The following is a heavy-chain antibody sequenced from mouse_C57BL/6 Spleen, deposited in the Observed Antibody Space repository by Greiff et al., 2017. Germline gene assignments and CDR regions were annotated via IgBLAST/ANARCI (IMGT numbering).Heavy chain of an antibody. V-gene: IGHV1-63*01. CDR2: IYPGGGYT. D-gene: IGHD2-4*01. J-gene: IGHJ2*01. CDR3: AILYDYEGGYYFDY. Sequence: VQLQQSGAELVRPGTSVKMSCKASGYTFTNYWIGWAKQRPGHGLEWIGDIYPGGGYTNYNEKFKGKATLTADKSSSTAYMQFSSLTSEDSAIYYCAILYDYEGGYYFDYWGQGTTLTVSS. CDR1: GYTFTNYW.